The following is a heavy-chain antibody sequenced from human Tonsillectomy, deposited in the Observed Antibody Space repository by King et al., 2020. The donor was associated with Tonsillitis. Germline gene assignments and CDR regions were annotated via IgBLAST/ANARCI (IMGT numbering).Heavy chain of an antibody. CDR2: IHFIGST. Sequence: VQLQESGPGLVKPSETLSLTCTVSGDSISTYYWSWIRQPPGKGLEWIGYIHFIGSTNYNPSRESRVTISVDTSKKQISLKLRSVTAADTAVYYCARGSRQGWGSGLTFDSWGQGTLVTVSS. D-gene: IGHD3-16*01. V-gene: IGHV4-59*01. J-gene: IGHJ4*02. CDR1: GDSISTYY. CDR3: ARGSRQGWGSGLTFDS.